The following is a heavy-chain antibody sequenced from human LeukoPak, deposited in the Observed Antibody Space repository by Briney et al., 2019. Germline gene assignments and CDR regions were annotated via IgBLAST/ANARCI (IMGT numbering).Heavy chain of an antibody. D-gene: IGHD1-1*01. Sequence: PSETLSLTCTVSGGSISSSSYYWGWIRQAPGKGLEWVSGIGGLGDRIYYADSVRGRFTISRDNSKNTLYVQMNSLRPEDTAVYYCAKRRATAPTGVDYWGQGTLVTVSS. CDR2: IGGLGDRI. CDR1: GGSISSSSYY. J-gene: IGHJ4*02. CDR3: AKRRATAPTGVDY. V-gene: IGHV3-23*01.